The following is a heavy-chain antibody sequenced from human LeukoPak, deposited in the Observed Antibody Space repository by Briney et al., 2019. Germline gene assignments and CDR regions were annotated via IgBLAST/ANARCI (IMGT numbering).Heavy chain of an antibody. CDR3: ATHRRSGSGGSENAFEI. V-gene: IGHV4-39*01. J-gene: IGHJ3*02. CDR1: GYSTSSSTYY. CDR2: IYDSGTT. D-gene: IGHD5-12*01. Sequence: SETLSLTCTVSGYSTSSSTYYWDWIRQAPGKRLEWIGNIYDSGTTHYNPSLKSRVTISGDTSKNQFSLKLNSVTAADTAIYYCATHRRSGSGGSENAFEIWGQGTMVTVSS.